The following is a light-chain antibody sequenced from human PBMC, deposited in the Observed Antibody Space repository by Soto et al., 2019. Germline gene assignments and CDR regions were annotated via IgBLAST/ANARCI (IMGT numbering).Light chain of an antibody. CDR1: SSDVGSYNL. Sequence: QSALTQPASVSGSPGQSITISCTGTSSDVGSYNLVSWYQQHPGKAPKLMIYENNKRPSGVSNRFSGSKSGNTASLTISRLHGDDEADYHCCSYAGSSTFVFGTGTKLTVL. CDR2: ENN. J-gene: IGLJ1*01. V-gene: IGLV2-23*01. CDR3: CSYAGSSTFV.